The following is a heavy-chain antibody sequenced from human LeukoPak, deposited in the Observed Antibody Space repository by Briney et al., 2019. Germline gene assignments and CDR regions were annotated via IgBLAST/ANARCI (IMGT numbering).Heavy chain of an antibody. CDR1: GGSSSGSTTYY. CDR3: VTEKAAGFDP. J-gene: IGHJ5*02. CDR2: IYYSGST. D-gene: IGHD6-25*01. V-gene: IGHV4-39*01. Sequence: SETLSLTWTVSGGSSSGSTTYYWGWIRQPPGKGLQWIGSIYYSGSTYYNPSLKSRVTISVDTSKKQFSLKLSSVTAADTAIYYCVTEKAAGFDPWGQGTLVTVSS.